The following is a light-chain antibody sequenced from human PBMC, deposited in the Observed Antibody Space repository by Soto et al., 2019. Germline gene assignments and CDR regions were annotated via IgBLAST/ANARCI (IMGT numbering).Light chain of an antibody. V-gene: IGKV3-20*01. J-gene: IGKJ2*01. Sequence: EIVLTQSPGTLSLSPGERATLSCRASQSVSSSYLAWYQQKPGQAPRLLIYGASSRATGIPDRFSGSGSGTDFTLTISRLEPEDFAVYYGQQYGSSVYTFGQGTKLEIK. CDR1: QSVSSSY. CDR3: QQYGSSVYT. CDR2: GAS.